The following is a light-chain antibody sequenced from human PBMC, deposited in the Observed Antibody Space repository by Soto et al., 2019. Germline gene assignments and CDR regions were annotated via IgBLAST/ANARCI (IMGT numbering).Light chain of an antibody. V-gene: IGLV1-40*01. CDR2: GHT. CDR1: SSNIGAGYD. Sequence: QSVLTQPPSVSGAPGQRVTISCTGSSSNIGAGYDVHWYQQLPGTAPKLLINGHTNGPSGVPERFSGSKSGTSASLAITGLQAEDEADYYCVSWDDSLSGLVFGTGTKVTVL. J-gene: IGLJ1*01. CDR3: VSWDDSLSGLV.